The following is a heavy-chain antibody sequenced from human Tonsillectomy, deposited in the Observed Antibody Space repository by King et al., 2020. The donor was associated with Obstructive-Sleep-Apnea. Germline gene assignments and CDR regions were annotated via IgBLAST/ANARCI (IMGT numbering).Heavy chain of an antibody. CDR3: ARDRQLLWFGELLAGPGAFDI. D-gene: IGHD3-10*01. J-gene: IGHJ3*02. CDR2: IKEDGSEK. CDR1: GFSINTYW. V-gene: IGHV3-7*01. Sequence: VQLVESGGGLVQPGGSLRLSCAASGFSINTYWMNWVRQAPGKGLEWVANIKEDGSEKSYVDSVKGRFTISRDNAKNSLHLQMNSLRAEDTAVYYCARDRQLLWFGELLAGPGAFDIWGQGTMVTVSS.